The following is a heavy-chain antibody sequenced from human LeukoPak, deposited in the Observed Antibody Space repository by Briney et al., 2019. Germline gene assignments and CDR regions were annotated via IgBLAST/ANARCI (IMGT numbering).Heavy chain of an antibody. Sequence: PGGSLRLSCAASGFTFSSYSMNWVRQAPGKGLEWVSSISSSSSYIYYADSVKGRFTISRDNAKNSLYLQMNSLRAEDTAVYYCARDLKYYYGSGSYPVDYWGQGTLVTVSS. V-gene: IGHV3-21*01. CDR2: ISSSSSYI. CDR3: ARDLKYYYGSGSYPVDY. J-gene: IGHJ4*02. CDR1: GFTFSSYS. D-gene: IGHD3-10*01.